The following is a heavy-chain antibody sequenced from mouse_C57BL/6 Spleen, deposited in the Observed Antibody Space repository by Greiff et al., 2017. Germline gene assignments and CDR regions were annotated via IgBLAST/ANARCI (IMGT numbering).Heavy chain of an antibody. J-gene: IGHJ4*01. D-gene: IGHD3-3*01. CDR3: ARRDSFYAMDY. CDR2: IYPSDSET. CDR1: GYTFTSYW. V-gene: IGHV1-61*01. Sequence: VQLQQSGAELVRPGSSVKLSCKASGYTFTSYWLDWVKQRPGQGLEWIGNIYPSDSETPYNQKFKDKATLTVDKSSSTAYMQLSSLTSEDSAVYSGARRDSFYAMDYWGQGTSVTVSS.